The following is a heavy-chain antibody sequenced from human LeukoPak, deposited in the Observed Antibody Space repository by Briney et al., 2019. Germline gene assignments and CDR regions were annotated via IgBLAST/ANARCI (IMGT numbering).Heavy chain of an antibody. Sequence: GGSLRLSCAASGFTFSDHYMDWVRQAPGKGLEWVGRTRNKANSYTTEYAASVKGRFTISRDDSKNSLYLQMNSLKTEDTAVYYCARVVVVSGSYYFDYWGQGTLVTVSS. V-gene: IGHV3-72*01. CDR1: GFTFSDHY. J-gene: IGHJ4*02. CDR3: ARVVVVSGSYYFDY. CDR2: TRNKANSYTT. D-gene: IGHD1-26*01.